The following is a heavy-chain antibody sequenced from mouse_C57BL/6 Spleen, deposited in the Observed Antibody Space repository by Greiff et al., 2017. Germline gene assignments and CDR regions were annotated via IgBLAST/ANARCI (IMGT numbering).Heavy chain of an antibody. Sequence: QVQLQQSGAELMKPGASVKLSCKATGYTFTGYWIEWVKQRPGHGLEWIGEILPGSGSTNYNEKFKGKATFTADTSSNTAYMQLSSLTTEDSAIYYSARGGVYYGSSYDAMDYWGQGTSVTVSS. V-gene: IGHV1-9*01. CDR2: ILPGSGST. CDR3: ARGGVYYGSSYDAMDY. D-gene: IGHD1-1*01. J-gene: IGHJ4*01. CDR1: GYTFTGYW.